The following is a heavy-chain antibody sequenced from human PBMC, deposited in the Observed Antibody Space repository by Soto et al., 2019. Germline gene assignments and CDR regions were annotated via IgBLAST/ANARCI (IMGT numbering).Heavy chain of an antibody. Sequence: EVQLVESGGDLVQPGGSLRLSCAASGFTFSNYWMHWVRQTPGKGLVWVSRINSDGSTINYADSVKGRFTISRDNSKNTVYPQMNSLRVEETAVYYFVRDREGDGDYKLEVWGQGTTVIVSS. D-gene: IGHD4-17*01. CDR1: GFTFSNYW. CDR2: INSDGSTI. J-gene: IGHJ6*02. V-gene: IGHV3-74*01. CDR3: VRDREGDGDYKLEV.